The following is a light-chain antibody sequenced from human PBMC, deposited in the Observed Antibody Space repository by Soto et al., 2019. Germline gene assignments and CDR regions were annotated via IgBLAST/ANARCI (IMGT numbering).Light chain of an antibody. Sequence: QSVLTQPPSASGTPGQRVTISCSGTSSSIGLNTVNWYQQLPGTAPKLLIYSNNQRPSGVPDRFSGSKSGTSASLAISGLQSEDEAEYYCASWDDNLLGPVFGGGTKVTVL. CDR3: ASWDDNLLGPV. CDR1: SSSIGLNT. V-gene: IGLV1-44*01. J-gene: IGLJ2*01. CDR2: SNN.